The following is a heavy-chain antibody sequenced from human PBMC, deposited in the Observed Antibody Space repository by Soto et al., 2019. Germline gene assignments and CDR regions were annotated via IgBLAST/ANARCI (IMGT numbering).Heavy chain of an antibody. CDR2: IIPIFGTA. CDR3: ARAVRGYHLHLWFDP. V-gene: IGHV1-69*01. D-gene: IGHD3-10*01. Sequence: QVQLVQSGAEVKKPGSSVKVSCKASGGTFSSYAISWVRQAPGQWLEWMGGIIPIFGTANYAQKFQGRVTITADESTSTAYMGLSSLSSEDSAVYYCARAVRGYHLHLWFDPWGQGTLVTVSS. J-gene: IGHJ5*02. CDR1: GGTFSSYA.